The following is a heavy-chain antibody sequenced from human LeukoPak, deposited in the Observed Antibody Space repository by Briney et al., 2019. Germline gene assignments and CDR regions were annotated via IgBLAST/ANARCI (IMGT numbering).Heavy chain of an antibody. D-gene: IGHD6-19*01. J-gene: IGHJ4*02. V-gene: IGHV1-69*13. Sequence: SVKVSCKASGGTFISYAISWVRQAPGQGLEWMGGIIPIFGTANYAQKFLGRVTITADESTSTAYVELSSLRSEDTAVYYCARSGLSVAGFFDYWGQGTLVTVSS. CDR2: IIPIFGTA. CDR3: ARSGLSVAGFFDY. CDR1: GGTFISYA.